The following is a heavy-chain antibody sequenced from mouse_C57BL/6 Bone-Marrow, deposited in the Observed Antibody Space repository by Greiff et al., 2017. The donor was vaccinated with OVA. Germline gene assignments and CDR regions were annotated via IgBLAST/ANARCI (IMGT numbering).Heavy chain of an antibody. J-gene: IGHJ3*01. V-gene: IGHV1-82*01. CDR1: GYAFSSSW. D-gene: IGHD1-1*01. CDR2: IYPGDGDT. Sequence: VQLQQSGPELVKPGASVKISCKASGYAFSSSWMNWVKQRPGKGLEWIGRIYPGDGDTNYTGKFKGKATLTADKSSSTAYMQLSSLTSEDSAVYFCARCGSNYYGPFAYWGQGTLVTVSA. CDR3: ARCGSNYYGPFAY.